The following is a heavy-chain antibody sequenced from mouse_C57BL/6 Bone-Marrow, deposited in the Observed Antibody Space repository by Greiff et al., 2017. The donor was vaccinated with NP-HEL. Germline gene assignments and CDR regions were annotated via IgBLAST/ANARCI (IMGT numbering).Heavy chain of an antibody. Sequence: VQLQQSVAELVRPGASVKLSCTASGFYIKNTYMHWVKQRPEQGLEWIGRIDPANGNTKYAPKFQGKATITADTSSNTAYQQLSSLTSEDTAIYYCARSGYGYYARDYGGQGTAVTVSA. D-gene: IGHD3-1*01. J-gene: IGHJ4*01. CDR3: ARSGYGYYARDY. V-gene: IGHV14-3*01. CDR1: GFYIKNTY. CDR2: IDPANGNT.